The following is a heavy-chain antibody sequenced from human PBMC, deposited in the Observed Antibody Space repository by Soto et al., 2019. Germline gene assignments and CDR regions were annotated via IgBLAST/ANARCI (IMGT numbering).Heavy chain of an antibody. V-gene: IGHV3-11*06. CDR3: ARARIAAAAYNWFDP. CDR2: ISSSSSYT. CDR1: GFTFSDYY. D-gene: IGHD6-13*01. Sequence: GGSLRLSCAASGFTFSDYYMSWIRQAPGKGLEWVSYISSSSSYTNYADSVKGRFTISRDNAKNSLYLQMNSLRAEDTAVYYCARARIAAAAYNWFDPWGQGTLVTVTS. J-gene: IGHJ5*02.